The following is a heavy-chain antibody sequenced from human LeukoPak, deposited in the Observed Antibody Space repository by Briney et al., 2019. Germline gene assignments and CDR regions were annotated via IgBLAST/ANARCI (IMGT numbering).Heavy chain of an antibody. V-gene: IGHV1-69*05. CDR3: ARGATYYYDIGNAPFDY. CDR1: GGTFSSYA. Sequence: GASVKVSCKASGGTFSSYAISWVRQAPGQGLEWMGGIIPIFGTANYAQKFQGRVTITTDGSTSTAYMELSSLRSEDTAVYYCARGATYYYDIGNAPFDYWGQGTLVTVSS. D-gene: IGHD3-22*01. J-gene: IGHJ4*02. CDR2: IIPIFGTA.